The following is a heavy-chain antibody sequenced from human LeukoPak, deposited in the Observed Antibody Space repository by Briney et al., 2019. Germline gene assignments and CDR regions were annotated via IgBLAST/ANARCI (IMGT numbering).Heavy chain of an antibody. CDR1: GGSIGSYY. Sequence: PSETLSLTCTVSGGSIGSYYWTWIRQTPEKGLEWLGSIYYNGNTNYNPSLKSRVAISIDTSKSQFSLKVTSVIAANTATYYCARDSRYSYGSGGMDVWGQGTTVTVSS. J-gene: IGHJ6*02. D-gene: IGHD3-10*01. CDR3: ARDSRYSYGSGGMDV. V-gene: IGHV4-59*01. CDR2: IYYNGNT.